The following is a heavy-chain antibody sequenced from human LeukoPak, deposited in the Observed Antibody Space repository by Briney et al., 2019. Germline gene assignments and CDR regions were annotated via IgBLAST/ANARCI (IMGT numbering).Heavy chain of an antibody. D-gene: IGHD2-21*02. J-gene: IGHJ4*02. CDR1: GGSFSGYY. V-gene: IGHV4-34*01. CDR3: ARGPYCGGDCYFAY. Sequence: MSSETLSLTCAVYGGSFSGYYWSWIRQPPGKGLEWIGEINHSGSTNYNPSLKSRVTISVDTSKNQFSLKLSSVTAADTAVYFCARGPYCGGDCYFAYWGQGTLVTVSS. CDR2: INHSGST.